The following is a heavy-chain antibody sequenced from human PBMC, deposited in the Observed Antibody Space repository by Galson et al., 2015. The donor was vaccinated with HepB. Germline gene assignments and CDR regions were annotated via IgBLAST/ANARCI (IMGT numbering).Heavy chain of an antibody. V-gene: IGHV1-3*01. D-gene: IGHD6-19*01. CDR1: GYTFSRYG. CDR2: INGGNGKT. Sequence: SVKVSCKASGYTFSRYGIHWVRQAPGQRLEWMGWINGGNGKTKYSQNFQGRVIITRVTSANTAYMELSSLTSEDTAVYYCARIDPVGSDSGWYSLDYWGQGTLVTVSS. J-gene: IGHJ4*02. CDR3: ARIDPVGSDSGWYSLDY.